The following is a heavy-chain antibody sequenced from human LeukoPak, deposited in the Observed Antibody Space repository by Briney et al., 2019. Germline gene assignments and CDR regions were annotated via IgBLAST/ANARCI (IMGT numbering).Heavy chain of an antibody. J-gene: IGHJ6*02. Sequence: VASVKVSCKASGYTFTSYGISWVRQAPGQGLEWMGWISAYNGNTNYAQKLQGRVTMTTDTSTSTAYMELRSLRSDDTAEYYCARDPSVNYDFWSGYSPDYYYYYGMDVWGQGTTVTVSS. CDR3: ARDPSVNYDFWSGYSPDYYYYYGMDV. V-gene: IGHV1-18*01. D-gene: IGHD3-3*01. CDR1: GYTFTSYG. CDR2: ISAYNGNT.